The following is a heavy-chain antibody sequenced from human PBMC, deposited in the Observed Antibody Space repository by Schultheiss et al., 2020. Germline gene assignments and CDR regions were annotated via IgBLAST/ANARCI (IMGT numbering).Heavy chain of an antibody. CDR2: ISAFGGT. CDR3: ARDIWVGSVATSDY. Sequence: SETLSLTCTVSGGSISSGRYYWSWIRQPAGRGLEWFGRISAFGGTNYNPSLKSRVTISVDTSKNQFSLKLSSVTAADTAVYYCARDIWVGSVATSDYWGQGTLVTVSS. V-gene: IGHV4-61*02. D-gene: IGHD5-12*01. CDR1: GGSISSGRYY. J-gene: IGHJ4*02.